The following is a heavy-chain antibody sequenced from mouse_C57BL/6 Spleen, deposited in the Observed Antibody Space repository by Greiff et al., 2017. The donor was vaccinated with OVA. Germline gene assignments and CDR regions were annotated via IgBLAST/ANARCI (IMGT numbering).Heavy chain of an antibody. Sequence: EVKLMESGGGLVKPGGSLKLSCAASGFTFSSYTMSWVRQTPEKRLEWVATISGGGGNTYYPDSVKGRFTISRDNAKNTLYRQMSSLRSEDTALYYCARQGYYGSSFAYWGQGTLVTVSA. CDR1: GFTFSSYT. D-gene: IGHD1-1*01. CDR2: ISGGGGNT. V-gene: IGHV5-9*01. J-gene: IGHJ3*01. CDR3: ARQGYYGSSFAY.